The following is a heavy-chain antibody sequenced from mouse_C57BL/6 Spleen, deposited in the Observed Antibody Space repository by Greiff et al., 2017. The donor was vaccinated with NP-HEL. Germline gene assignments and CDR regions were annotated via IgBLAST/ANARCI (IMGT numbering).Heavy chain of an antibody. CDR2: IDPNSGGT. CDR3: AKGIYDGYYLLYYYAMDY. CDR1: GYTFTSYW. Sequence: QVQLQQPGAELVKPGASVKLSCKASGYTFTSYWMHWVKQRPGRGLEWIGRIDPNSGGTKYNEKFKSKATLTVDKPSSTAYMQLSSLTSEDSAVYYCAKGIYDGYYLLYYYAMDYWGQGTSVTVSS. J-gene: IGHJ4*01. V-gene: IGHV1-72*01. D-gene: IGHD2-3*01.